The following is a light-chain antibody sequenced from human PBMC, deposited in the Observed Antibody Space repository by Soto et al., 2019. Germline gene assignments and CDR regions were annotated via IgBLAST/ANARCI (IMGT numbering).Light chain of an antibody. CDR3: LQRSSWPT. J-gene: IGKJ2*01. Sequence: EIVLTQSPATLSLSPGERATLSCRASQSVSRYLAWYQQKLGQAPRLLIYDASSRATGIPARFSGSGSGTGFTLTISSLEPEDSAVYYCLQRSSWPTFGQGTKLQIK. V-gene: IGKV3-11*01. CDR2: DAS. CDR1: QSVSRY.